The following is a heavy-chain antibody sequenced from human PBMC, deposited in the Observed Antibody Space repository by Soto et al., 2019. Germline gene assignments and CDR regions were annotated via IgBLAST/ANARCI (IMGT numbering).Heavy chain of an antibody. Sequence: PVGSLRLSCTVSGFTFGDYAMSWVRQAPGKGLEWVGFIRSKAYGGTAEYAASVKGRFTISRDDSKSIAYLQMNSLKTEDTAVDYCTRDQPITPWGQGTMVTVSS. D-gene: IGHD3-10*01. CDR1: GFTFGDYA. V-gene: IGHV3-49*04. J-gene: IGHJ3*01. CDR3: TRDQPITP. CDR2: IRSKAYGGTA.